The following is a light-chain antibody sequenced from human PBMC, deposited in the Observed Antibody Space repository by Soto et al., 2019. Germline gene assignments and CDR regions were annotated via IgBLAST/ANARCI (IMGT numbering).Light chain of an antibody. V-gene: IGLV2-14*01. Sequence: QSALTQPGSVSGSPGQSITISCTGTSSDVGRYNHVSWYQHHPGKAPKLIISEVSNRPSGVSNRFSGSKSGYTASLTISGLQAEDEADYYCNSHTSGDFRVFGTGTKLTVL. CDR1: SSDVGRYNH. CDR3: NSHTSGDFRV. J-gene: IGLJ1*01. CDR2: EVS.